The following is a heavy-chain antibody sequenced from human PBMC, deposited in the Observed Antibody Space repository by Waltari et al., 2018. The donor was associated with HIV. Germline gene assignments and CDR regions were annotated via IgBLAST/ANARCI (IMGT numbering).Heavy chain of an antibody. CDR2: ISGSAYST. J-gene: IGHJ6*02. D-gene: IGHD6-13*01. V-gene: IGHV3-23*01. Sequence: EVQLLESGGGLVQPGGSLRLSCAASGFTFSNYAMSWVHQAPGKGLEWVSAISGSAYSTYYAESVKGRFTISRDNSKNKLYLQMNSLRAEDTAVYFCVKEHQYSHTWYSYYGMDVWGQGTTVTVSS. CDR3: VKEHQYSHTWYSYYGMDV. CDR1: GFTFSNYA.